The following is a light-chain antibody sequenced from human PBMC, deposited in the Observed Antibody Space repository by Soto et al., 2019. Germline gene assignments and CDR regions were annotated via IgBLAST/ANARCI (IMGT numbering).Light chain of an antibody. V-gene: IGLV2-8*01. J-gene: IGLJ1*01. CDR1: SGDVGAYNH. CDR3: SSYAGTNSPYDV. CDR2: EVD. Sequence: QSALTQPPSASGSPGQAVTISCTGTSGDVGAYNHVSWYQQHPGKAPKLMIYEVDRRPSGVPDRFSGSKSGNTASLTVSGLQPEDDADYYCSSYAGTNSPYDVFGTGTKLTVL.